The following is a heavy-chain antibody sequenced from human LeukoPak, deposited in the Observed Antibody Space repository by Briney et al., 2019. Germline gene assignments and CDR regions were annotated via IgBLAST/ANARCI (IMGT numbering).Heavy chain of an antibody. D-gene: IGHD3-22*01. V-gene: IGHV1-2*03. J-gene: IGHJ4*02. CDR1: GYTFTGYY. Sequence: LGASVKVSCKASGYTFTGYYMHWVRQAPGQGLERMGWINPNSGGTNYAQKFQGRVTMTRDTSISAAYMELSRLRSDDTAVYYCASYDSSGYYSDYWGQGTLVTVSS. CDR3: ASYDSSGYYSDY. CDR2: INPNSGGT.